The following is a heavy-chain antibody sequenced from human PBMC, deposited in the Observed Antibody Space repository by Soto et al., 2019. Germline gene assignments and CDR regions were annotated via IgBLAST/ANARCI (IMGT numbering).Heavy chain of an antibody. J-gene: IGHJ5*02. D-gene: IGHD4-17*01. V-gene: IGHV1-46*01. CDR1: GYTFTSYF. CDR2: INPSGGST. CDR3: ARSYYGGYVSQLDL. Sequence: ASVKVSCKASGYTFTSYFMHWVRQAPGQGLEWMGIINPSGGSTSCAQKFQGRVTMTRDTSTSTVYTELSSLRSEDTAVYYCARSYYGGYVSQLDLWGQGTLLTVSS.